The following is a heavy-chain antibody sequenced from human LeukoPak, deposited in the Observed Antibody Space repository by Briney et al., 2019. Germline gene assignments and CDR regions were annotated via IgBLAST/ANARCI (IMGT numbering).Heavy chain of an antibody. J-gene: IGHJ4*02. V-gene: IGHV3-66*02. D-gene: IGHD1-14*01. CDR3: TRGPGRTWYSDY. CDR2: IYSGGDT. CDR1: GFTVSSNY. Sequence: GGSLRLSCAASGFTVSSNYMNWVRQAPGKWLEWVSIIYSGGDTYYADSVKGRFTISRDNSKNTLYLQMNNLRADDTAVYYCTRGPGRTWYSDYWGQGTLVTVSS.